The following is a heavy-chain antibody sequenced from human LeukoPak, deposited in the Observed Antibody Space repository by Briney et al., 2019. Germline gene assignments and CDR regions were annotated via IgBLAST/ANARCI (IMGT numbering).Heavy chain of an antibody. D-gene: IGHD5-18*01. CDR1: GFTFSGCG. CDR3: AKDPYSYGSYFDY. J-gene: IGHJ4*02. CDR2: TWYDGRDK. V-gene: IGHV3-30*02. Sequence: GGSLRLSCAASGFTFSGCGMHWVRQAPGKGLEWVAFTWYDGRDKYYTDSVKGRFTISRDNSKNTLYLQMNSLRAEDTAMYYCAKDPYSYGSYFDYWGRGTLVTVSS.